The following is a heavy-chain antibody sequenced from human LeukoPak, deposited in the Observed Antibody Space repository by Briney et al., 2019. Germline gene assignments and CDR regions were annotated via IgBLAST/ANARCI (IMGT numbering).Heavy chain of an antibody. CDR1: GGSISSYY. CDR2: IYYSGST. Sequence: SETLSLTCTVSGGSISSYYWSWIRQPPGKGLEWIGYIYYSGSTNYNPSLKSRVTISVDTSKNQFSLKLSSVTAADTAVYYCASLFGPYYDILTGYSEGGYWGQGTPVTVSS. CDR3: ASLFGPYYDILTGYSEGGY. D-gene: IGHD3-9*01. J-gene: IGHJ4*02. V-gene: IGHV4-59*08.